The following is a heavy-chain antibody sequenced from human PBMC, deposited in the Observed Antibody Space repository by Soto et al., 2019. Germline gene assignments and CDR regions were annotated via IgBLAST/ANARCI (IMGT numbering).Heavy chain of an antibody. Sequence: SETLSLICTVSGGSISSGDYYWSWIRQPPGKGLEWIGYIYYSGSTYYNPSLKSRVTISVDTSKNQFSLKLSSVTAADTAVYYCARKRGEWFDYWGQGTLVTVSS. V-gene: IGHV4-30-4*01. D-gene: IGHD3-16*01. J-gene: IGHJ4*02. CDR3: ARKRGEWFDY. CDR1: GGSISSGDYY. CDR2: IYYSGST.